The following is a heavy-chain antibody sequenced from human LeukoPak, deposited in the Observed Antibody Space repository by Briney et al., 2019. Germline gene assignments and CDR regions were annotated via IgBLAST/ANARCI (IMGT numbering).Heavy chain of an antibody. J-gene: IGHJ6*03. V-gene: IGHV3-48*04. CDR1: GFTFSSYG. CDR3: ARDPYYGSGSYYYYYYMDV. D-gene: IGHD3-10*01. Sequence: GGSLRLSCAASGFTFSSYGMSWIRQAPGKGLEWVSYISSSGSTIYYADSVKGRFTISRDNAKNSLYLQMNSLRAEDTAVYYCARDPYYGSGSYYYYYYMDVWGKGTTVTVSS. CDR2: ISSSGSTI.